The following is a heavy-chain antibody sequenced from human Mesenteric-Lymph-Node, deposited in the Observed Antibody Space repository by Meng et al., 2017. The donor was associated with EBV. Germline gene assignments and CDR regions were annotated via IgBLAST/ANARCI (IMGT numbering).Heavy chain of an antibody. J-gene: IGHJ2*01. CDR1: GDSVSRDSAA. Sequence: QVQLQQSGPGLVKPSQTLSLTCVIFGDSVSRDSAAWIWIRQSPSRGLEWLGRTYYRSKWFTDYAVFVKSRITINPDTSKNQFSLQLNSVTPEDTAVYYCARGATSVFDLWGRGTLVTVSS. CDR3: ARGATSVFDL. CDR2: TYYRSKWFT. V-gene: IGHV6-1*01.